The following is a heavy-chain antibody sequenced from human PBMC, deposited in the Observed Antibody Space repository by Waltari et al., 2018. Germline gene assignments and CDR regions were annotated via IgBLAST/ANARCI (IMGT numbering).Heavy chain of an antibody. D-gene: IGHD3-22*01. V-gene: IGHV3-21*06. CDR2: TSSASSFI. CDR3: ARIRDDPFYGGSGYSSA. Sequence: EVKLVASGGGLVKTGESLRLPCVPAGFPFRGSSLKWRRQAPGKGLEWVASTSSASSFIYYGESVKGRFTISRDNAKSLLYLQMNSLRVEDTAVYYCARIRDDPFYGGSGYSSAWGQGTLVVVSS. J-gene: IGHJ4*02. CDR1: GFPFRGSS.